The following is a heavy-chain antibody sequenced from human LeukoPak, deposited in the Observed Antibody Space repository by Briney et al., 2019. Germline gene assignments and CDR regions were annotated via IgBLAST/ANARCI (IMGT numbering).Heavy chain of an antibody. Sequence: ASVKVSCKASGYFFTNFEINWVRQAPGQGLEWMGWMSPNGGNTGYSQKFQGRVTFTRDTSIATAYMEVSNLRSDDTAVYYCARFASSSWYYLDYWGQGTLVIVSS. D-gene: IGHD6-13*01. J-gene: IGHJ4*02. V-gene: IGHV1-8*03. CDR1: GYFFTNFE. CDR2: MSPNGGNT. CDR3: ARFASSSWYYLDY.